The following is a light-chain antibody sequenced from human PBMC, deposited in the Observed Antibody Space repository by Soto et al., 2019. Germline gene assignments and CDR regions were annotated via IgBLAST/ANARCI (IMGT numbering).Light chain of an antibody. CDR1: SSDVGGYNS. CDR3: SSFTSSITYV. V-gene: IGLV2-14*01. Sequence: QSDLTHPASVSWSPGQSITISCTGTSSDVGGYNSVSWYRQDPGKAPKLMIYDVTNRPSGVSNRFSGSKPGNTASLTISGLQAEDEADYYCSSFTSSITYVFGTGTKVTVL. J-gene: IGLJ1*01. CDR2: DVT.